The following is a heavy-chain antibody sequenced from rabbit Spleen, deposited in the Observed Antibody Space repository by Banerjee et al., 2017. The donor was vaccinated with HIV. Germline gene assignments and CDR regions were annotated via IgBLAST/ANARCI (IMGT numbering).Heavy chain of an antibody. CDR3: ARGSATMTMVITGYYLSL. J-gene: IGHJ4*01. V-gene: IGHV1S40*01. D-gene: IGHD2-1*01. Sequence: QSLEESGGGLVQPEGSLTLTCTASGFSFSSSDYMCWVRQAPGKGLEWIACIAGSSSDFTYSATWAKGRFTCSKTSSTTVTLQLNSLTAADTATYFCARGSATMTMVITGYYLSLWGPGTLVTVS. CDR1: GFSFSSSDY. CDR2: IAGSSSDFT.